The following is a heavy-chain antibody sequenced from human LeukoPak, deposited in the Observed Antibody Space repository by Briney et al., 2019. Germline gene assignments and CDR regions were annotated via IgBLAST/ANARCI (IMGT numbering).Heavy chain of an antibody. CDR2: INPNSGGT. J-gene: IGHJ4*02. V-gene: IGHV1-2*02. CDR1: GYTFTVYY. D-gene: IGHD6-13*01. CDR3: ARCWASDRGYCDY. Sequence: ASVKVSCKASGYTFTVYYMHWVRQAPGQGLEWMGWINPNSGGTNYAQKFQGRVTMTRDTSISTAYMELSRLRSDDTAVYYCARCWASDRGYCDYWGEGTLVTVSS.